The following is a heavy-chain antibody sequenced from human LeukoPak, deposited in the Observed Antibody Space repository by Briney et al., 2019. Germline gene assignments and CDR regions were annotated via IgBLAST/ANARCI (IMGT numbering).Heavy chain of an antibody. Sequence: ASVTVSCTFSGYTLTELSMRWVRQAPGKGLEWMGGFDPEDGETIYAQKFQGRVTMTEDTSTDTAYMELSSLRSEDTAVYYCATAGELNWFDPWGQGTLVTVSS. D-gene: IGHD3-10*01. CDR2: FDPEDGET. CDR1: GYTLTELS. CDR3: ATAGELNWFDP. V-gene: IGHV1-24*01. J-gene: IGHJ5*02.